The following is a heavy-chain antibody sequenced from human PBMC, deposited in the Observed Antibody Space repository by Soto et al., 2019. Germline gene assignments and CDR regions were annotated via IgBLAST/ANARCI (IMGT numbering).Heavy chain of an antibody. Sequence: SETLTLTCTPPGGCISSYQWRWIRHPPGKGLEWIGYIYYSGSTNYNPSLKSRVTISVDTSKNQFSLKLSSVTAADTAVYYCARDSSYRDAFDIWGQGTMVTGSS. J-gene: IGHJ3*02. CDR3: ARDSSYRDAFDI. CDR2: IYYSGST. V-gene: IGHV4-59*01. CDR1: GGCISSYQ. D-gene: IGHD1-26*01.